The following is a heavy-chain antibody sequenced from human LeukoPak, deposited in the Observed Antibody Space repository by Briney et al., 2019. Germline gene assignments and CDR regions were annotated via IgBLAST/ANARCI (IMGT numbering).Heavy chain of an antibody. CDR1: GFIFSNYA. J-gene: IGHJ4*02. CDR3: ARMNRGSGDY. D-gene: IGHD6-25*01. Sequence: GGSLRLSCAASGFIFSNYAIHWVRRAPGKGLEWVAVILYDGSSEYYADSVKGRFTISRDNSKNTVYLQMNSLRPEDTAVYYCARMNRGSGDYWGQGTLVTVSS. V-gene: IGHV3-30-3*01. CDR2: ILYDGSSE.